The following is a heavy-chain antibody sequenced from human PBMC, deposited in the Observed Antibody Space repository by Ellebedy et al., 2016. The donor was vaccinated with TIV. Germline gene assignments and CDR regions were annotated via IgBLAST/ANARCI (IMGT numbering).Heavy chain of an antibody. D-gene: IGHD1-26*01. CDR1: GGTFSSCA. V-gene: IGHV1-69*06. J-gene: IGHJ3*02. Sequence: SVKVSCXASGGTFSSCAISWVRQAPGQGLEWMGGFIPIFRKANYAQKFQGRVTITADKSTSTAYVELSSLRSEDTAVYYCSIMGRWEAFDIWGPGTMVTVSS. CDR3: SIMGRWEAFDI. CDR2: FIPIFRKA.